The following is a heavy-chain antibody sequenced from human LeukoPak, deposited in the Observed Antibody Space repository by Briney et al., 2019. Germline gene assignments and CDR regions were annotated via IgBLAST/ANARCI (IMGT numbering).Heavy chain of an antibody. CDR2: IRYDGSNK. CDR3: AKGPGQELLWFGETNWFDP. D-gene: IGHD3-10*01. J-gene: IGHJ5*02. CDR1: GFTFSSYA. Sequence: PGGSLRLSCAASGFTFSSYAMSWVRQAPGKGLEWVAFIRYDGSNKYYADSVKGRFTISRDNSKNTLYLQMNSLRAEDTAVYYCAKGPGQELLWFGETNWFDPWGQGTLVTVSS. V-gene: IGHV3-30*02.